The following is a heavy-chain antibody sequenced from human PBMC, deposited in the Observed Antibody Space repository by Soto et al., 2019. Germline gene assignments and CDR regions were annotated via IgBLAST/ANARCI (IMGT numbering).Heavy chain of an antibody. D-gene: IGHD4-17*01. J-gene: IGHJ4*02. CDR1: GFGFDEYG. Sequence: EVQLVESGGGVVRPGGSLRLSCAASGFGFDEYGMSWVRQGPGKGLGGVSGINRRGESTGYADSVKGRVTISRDNAKNSLYLQMNSLGAEDTAVYYCARDHRWGYEYGDYGDSWGQGTLVTVSS. CDR2: INRRGEST. V-gene: IGHV3-20*04. CDR3: ARDHRWGYEYGDYGDS.